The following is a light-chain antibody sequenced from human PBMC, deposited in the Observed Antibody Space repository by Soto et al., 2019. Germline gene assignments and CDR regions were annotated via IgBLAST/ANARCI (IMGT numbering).Light chain of an antibody. Sequence: IALTPSTGTLCLSPGERATLSSGAIQSVSNNYLAWYQQKPGQVPRLLIYGASTRATGVSARFSGSGSGTEFSLTISSLQSEDFAVYFGQQYNNWPPITFGQGPRLEN. CDR3: QQYNNWPPIT. CDR1: QSVSNN. CDR2: GAS. V-gene: IGKV3-15*01. J-gene: IGKJ5*01.